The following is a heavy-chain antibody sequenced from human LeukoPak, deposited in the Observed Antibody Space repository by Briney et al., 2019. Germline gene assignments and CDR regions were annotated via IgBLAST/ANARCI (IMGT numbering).Heavy chain of an antibody. V-gene: IGHV3-66*01. CDR3: ARGGESSGYYYADY. CDR1: GFTVSSNY. J-gene: IGHJ4*02. CDR2: IFSGGST. Sequence: PGGSLTLSCAVSGFTVSSNYMSWVRQAPGKGLEWVSVIFSGGSTYYADSVKGIFTISRDDSKNTVYLQMNSLRAEDTSVYFCARGGESSGYYYADYWGQGTLVTVSS. D-gene: IGHD3-22*01.